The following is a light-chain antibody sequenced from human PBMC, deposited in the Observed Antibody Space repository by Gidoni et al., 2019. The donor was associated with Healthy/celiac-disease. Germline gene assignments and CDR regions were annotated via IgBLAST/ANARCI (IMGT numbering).Light chain of an antibody. CDR3: QSADSSGTYAV. V-gene: IGLV3-25*03. Sequence: SYELTQPPSVSVSPGQTARITCSGDALPKQYAYWYQQKPGQAPVLVIYKDSERPSGIPERFSGSSSGTTVTLTISGVQAEDEAGYYCQSADSSGTYAVFGGGTKLTVL. J-gene: IGLJ2*01. CDR2: KDS. CDR1: ALPKQY.